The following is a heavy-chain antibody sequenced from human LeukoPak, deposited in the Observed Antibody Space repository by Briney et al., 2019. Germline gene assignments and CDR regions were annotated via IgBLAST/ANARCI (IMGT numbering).Heavy chain of an antibody. V-gene: IGHV5-51*01. CDR2: IYPGDSDT. J-gene: IGHJ4*02. Sequence: PGESLKISCKGSGYSFTSYWIGWVRQMPGKGLEWMGIIYPGDSDTRYSPSFQGQVTISADKSVSTAYLQWSSLKASDTAMYYCARGSGSYHTAYMNWGQGSPVTVSS. D-gene: IGHD1-26*01. CDR3: ARGSGSYHTAYMN. CDR1: GYSFTSYW.